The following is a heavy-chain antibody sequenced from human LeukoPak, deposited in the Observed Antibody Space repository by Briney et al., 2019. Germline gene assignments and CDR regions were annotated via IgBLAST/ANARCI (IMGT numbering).Heavy chain of an antibody. CDR1: GGSISSSSYY. CDR2: IYYSGST. CDR3: ARQLFASRSIRCYQDACDI. Sequence: PSETLSLTCTVSGGSISSSSYYWGWIRQPPGKGLESIGSIYYSGSTYYNPSLKSRVTISVDTSKNQFSLKLSSVTAADTAGYYCARQLFASRSIRCYQDACDIWAQGTIVTVSS. D-gene: IGHD2-2*01. J-gene: IGHJ3*02. V-gene: IGHV4-39*01.